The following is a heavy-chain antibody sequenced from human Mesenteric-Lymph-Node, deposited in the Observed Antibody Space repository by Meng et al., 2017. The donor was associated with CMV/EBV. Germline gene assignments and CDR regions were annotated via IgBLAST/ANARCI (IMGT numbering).Heavy chain of an antibody. V-gene: IGHV4-30-4*08. J-gene: IGHJ5*02. CDR1: SGDYF. D-gene: IGHD4-17*01. Sequence: SGDYFWSWIRQPPGKGLEWIGYIYYSGSTYYNPSLKSRVTISVDTSKNQFSLKLSSVTAADTAVYYCASTLDVGYGDYVGLSWFDPWGQGTLVTVSS. CDR3: ASTLDVGYGDYVGLSWFDP. CDR2: IYYSGST.